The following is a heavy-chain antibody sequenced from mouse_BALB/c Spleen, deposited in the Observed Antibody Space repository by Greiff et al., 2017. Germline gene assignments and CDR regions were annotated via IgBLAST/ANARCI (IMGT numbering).Heavy chain of an antibody. CDR3: TRRQLGLRFYAMDY. Sequence: QVQLQQPGAELVKPGASVKMSCKASGYTFTSYWMHWVKQRPGQGLEWIGVIDPSDSYTSYNQKFKGKATLTGDTSSSTAYMQLSSLTSEDSAVYYCTRRQLGLRFYAMDYWGQGTSVTVSS. V-gene: IGHV1S127*01. J-gene: IGHJ4*01. D-gene: IGHD3-2*01. CDR1: GYTFTSYW. CDR2: IDPSDSYT.